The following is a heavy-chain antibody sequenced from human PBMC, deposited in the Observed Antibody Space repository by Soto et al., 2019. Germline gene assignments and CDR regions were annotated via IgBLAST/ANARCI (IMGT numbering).Heavy chain of an antibody. D-gene: IGHD6-13*01. CDR3: ARGGLAAADS. CDR1: GFTFSDYA. V-gene: IGHV3-23*01. J-gene: IGHJ5*01. Sequence: GGSLRLSCAASGFTFSDYALSWVRQAPGKGLEWVSAVSAAGGTYYADFVKGRFIISRDKSENTLYLQLNSLTTDDTAVYYCARGGLAAADSWGQGTLVTVSS. CDR2: VSAAGGT.